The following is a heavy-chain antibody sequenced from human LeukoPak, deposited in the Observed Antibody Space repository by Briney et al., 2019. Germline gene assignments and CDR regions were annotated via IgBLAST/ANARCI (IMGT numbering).Heavy chain of an antibody. CDR1: GYTFTGQY. Sequence: ASVKVSCKASGYTFTGQYMHWVRQAPGQGLEWMGWINPDTGATDIAQKFQGRVTMTRDTSISAAYMELSRLTSDDTAVYYCTRDHCSYINCYEDYYYGMDVWGQGTTVTVSS. D-gene: IGHD2-2*01. CDR2: INPDTGAT. J-gene: IGHJ6*02. CDR3: TRDHCSYINCYEDYYYGMDV. V-gene: IGHV1-2*02.